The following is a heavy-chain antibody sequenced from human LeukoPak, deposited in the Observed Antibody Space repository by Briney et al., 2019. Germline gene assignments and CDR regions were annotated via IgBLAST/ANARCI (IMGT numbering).Heavy chain of an antibody. CDR3: ARVGDYGDSFDY. J-gene: IGHJ4*02. CDR1: GFTFSSYA. Sequence: PGGSLRLSCAASGFTFSSYAMSWVRQAPGKGLEWVSAISGSGGSTYYADSVKGRFTISRDNSKNTLYLQMNSLRAEDTAVYYCARVGDYGDSFDYWGQGTLVTVSS. D-gene: IGHD4-17*01. CDR2: ISGSGGST. V-gene: IGHV3-23*01.